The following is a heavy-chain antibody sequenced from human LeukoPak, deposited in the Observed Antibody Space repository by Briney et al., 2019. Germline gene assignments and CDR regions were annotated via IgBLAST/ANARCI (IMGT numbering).Heavy chain of an antibody. J-gene: IGHJ4*02. D-gene: IGHD2-2*01. CDR1: GFTFSRNS. V-gene: IGHV3-48*04. CDR2: ISSSSSTI. CDR3: ARETFCTSTRCPIGDHFDY. Sequence: GGSLRLSCAASGFTFSRNSMNWVRQAPGKGLEWVSYISSSSSTIYYADSVKGRFTISRDNAKNSLYLHMNSLRAEDTAVYYCARETFCTSTRCPIGDHFDYWGQGTLVTVSS.